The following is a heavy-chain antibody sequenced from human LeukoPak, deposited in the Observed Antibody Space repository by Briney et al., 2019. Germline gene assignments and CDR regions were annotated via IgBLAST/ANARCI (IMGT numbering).Heavy chain of an antibody. CDR1: GGTFSSYA. Sequence: ASVKVSCKASGGTFSSYAISWVRQAPGQGLERMGIINPSGGSTSYAQKFQGRVTMTRDTSTSTVYMELSSLRSEDTAVYYCARVYRETDAFDIWGQGTMVTVSS. CDR2: INPSGGST. CDR3: ARVYRETDAFDI. J-gene: IGHJ3*02. V-gene: IGHV1-46*01. D-gene: IGHD1-1*01.